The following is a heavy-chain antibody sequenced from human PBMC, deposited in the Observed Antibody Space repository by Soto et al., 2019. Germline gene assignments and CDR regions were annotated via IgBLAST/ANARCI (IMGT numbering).Heavy chain of an antibody. Sequence: PGESLKISCQGFGYSFTSFWIGWVRQMPGKGLEWMGIINPVDSDTRYSPSFQGQVTISVDKSITTAYLQWSSLKASDTAMYYCARGFLRPPSTPNFDSWGLGTLVTISS. CDR3: ARGFLRPPSTPNFDS. CDR1: GYSFTSFW. J-gene: IGHJ4*02. D-gene: IGHD3-16*01. CDR2: INPVDSDT. V-gene: IGHV5-51*01.